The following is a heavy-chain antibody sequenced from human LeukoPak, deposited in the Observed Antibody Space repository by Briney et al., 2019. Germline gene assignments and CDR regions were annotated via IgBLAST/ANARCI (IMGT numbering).Heavy chain of an antibody. Sequence: PGGSLRLSCAASGFTFSSYSMNWVRQAPGKGLEWVSSISSSSSYIYYADSVKDRFTISRDNAKNSLYLQMNSLRAEDTAVYYCARVPVYGKTAYYFDYWGQGTLVTVSS. J-gene: IGHJ4*02. D-gene: IGHD1-14*01. CDR3: ARVPVYGKTAYYFDY. CDR1: GFTFSSYS. CDR2: ISSSSSYI. V-gene: IGHV3-21*01.